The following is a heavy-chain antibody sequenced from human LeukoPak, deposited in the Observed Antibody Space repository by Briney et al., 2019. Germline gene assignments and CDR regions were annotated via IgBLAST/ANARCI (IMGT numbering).Heavy chain of an antibody. Sequence: GESLQISCKGSGYSFINYWVAWVRQMPGKGLEWMGIIYPGDSDTRYSPSFEGQVTMSADKSISTAYLQWSSLKTSDTAIYYCARLRLSSSGWYQFFYYWGQGTLVTVSS. J-gene: IGHJ4*02. CDR1: GYSFINYW. D-gene: IGHD6-19*01. CDR3: ARLRLSSSGWYQFFYY. CDR2: IYPGDSDT. V-gene: IGHV5-51*01.